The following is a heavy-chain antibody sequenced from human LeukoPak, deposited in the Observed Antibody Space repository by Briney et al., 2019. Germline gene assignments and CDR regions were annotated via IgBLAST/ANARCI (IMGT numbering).Heavy chain of an antibody. CDR1: GFTFSSYG. CDR3: ARGSYSIAVAVRD. V-gene: IGHV3-33*01. J-gene: IGHJ4*02. CDR2: IWYDGSNK. D-gene: IGHD6-19*01. Sequence: GRSLRLSCAASGFTFSSYGMPWVRQAPGKGLEWVAVIWYDGSNKYYAGSVKGRFTISRDNSKNTLYLQMNSLRAEDTAVYYCARGSYSIAVAVRDWGQGTLVTVSS.